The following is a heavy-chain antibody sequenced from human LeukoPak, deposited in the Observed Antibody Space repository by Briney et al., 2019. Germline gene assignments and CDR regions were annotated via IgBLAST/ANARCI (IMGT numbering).Heavy chain of an antibody. CDR1: GGSLSTHY. Sequence: SETLSLTCTVSGGSLSTHYWSWIRQPPGKGLEWMGYIYYTGTTSYNPSLKSRVTISVDTSKNQFSLKLSSVTAADTAVYYCARVRPQEGVNYYYVMDVWGQGTTVTVSS. V-gene: IGHV4-59*11. J-gene: IGHJ6*02. CDR3: ARVRPQEGVNYYYVMDV. CDR2: IYYTGTT. D-gene: IGHD2-8*01.